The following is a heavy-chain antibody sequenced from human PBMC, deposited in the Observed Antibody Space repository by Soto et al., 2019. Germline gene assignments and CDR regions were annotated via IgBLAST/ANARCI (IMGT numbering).Heavy chain of an antibody. CDR1: GFSLTTGGVG. D-gene: IGHD3-16*01. Sequence: QFTLKESGPTLVKPTQTLTLTCTFSGFSLTTGGVGVGWIRQPPGRSLEWLAVIYWNDDRRRSPSLENRLTTTKDTPKTRGAPPRTTWDPLATATSFLKSGRPSWDYTGWKFWGKGTPVTVSS. CDR3: KSGRPSWDYTGWKF. CDR2: IYWNDDR. J-gene: IGHJ6*04. V-gene: IGHV2-5*01.